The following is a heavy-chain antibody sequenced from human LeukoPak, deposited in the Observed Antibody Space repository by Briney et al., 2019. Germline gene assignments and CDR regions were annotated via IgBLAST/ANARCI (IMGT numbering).Heavy chain of an antibody. CDR1: GGTFSSYA. CDR2: IIPIFGTA. Sequence: SVKVSCKASGGTFSSYAISWVRQAPGQGLEWMGGIIPIFGTANYAQKFQGRVTITADESTSTAYMELSSLRSEDTAVYYCARVITMVRGVIIKNYYYYYMDVWGKGTTVTISS. J-gene: IGHJ6*03. CDR3: ARVITMVRGVIIKNYYYYYMDV. V-gene: IGHV1-69*13. D-gene: IGHD3-10*01.